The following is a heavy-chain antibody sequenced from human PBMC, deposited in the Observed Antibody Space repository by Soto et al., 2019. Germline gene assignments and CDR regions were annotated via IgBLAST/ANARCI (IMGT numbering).Heavy chain of an antibody. CDR2: ISSSSSYI. D-gene: IGHD3-22*01. V-gene: IGHV3-21*01. CDR1: GGSISSSS. CDR3: ARGHTYYYDSSGYYYPEYFQH. Sequence: ETLSLTCTVSGGSISSSSYYWGWIRQPPGKGLEWVSSISSSSSYIYYADSVKGRFTISRDNAKNSLYLQMNSLRAEDTAVYYCARGHTYYYDSSGYYYPEYFQHWGQGTLVTVSS. J-gene: IGHJ1*01.